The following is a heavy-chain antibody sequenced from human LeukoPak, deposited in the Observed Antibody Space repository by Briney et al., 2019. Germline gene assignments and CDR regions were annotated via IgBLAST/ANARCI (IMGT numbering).Heavy chain of an antibody. Sequence: PGGSLRLSCAASGFTFDDYGMNWVRHAPGKGLEWVSGINWNGDRTVYADSVKGRFTISRDNAKNSLYLQMNSLRAEDTALFYCARVRGGYSAYDFGAFDIWGQGTMVTVSS. CDR1: GFTFDDYG. J-gene: IGHJ3*02. D-gene: IGHD5-12*01. CDR3: ARVRGGYSAYDFGAFDI. CDR2: INWNGDRT. V-gene: IGHV3-20*04.